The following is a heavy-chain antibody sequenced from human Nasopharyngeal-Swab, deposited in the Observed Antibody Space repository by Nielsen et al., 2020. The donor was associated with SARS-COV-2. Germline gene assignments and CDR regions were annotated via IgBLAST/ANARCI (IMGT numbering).Heavy chain of an antibody. CDR1: GYSFTNYW. V-gene: IGHV5-51*01. CDR3: ARFEHRFGPIDY. Sequence: GESLKISCKGSGYSFTNYWLGWVRPTPGKGLEWMGMIYAEDSDTRYSPSFQGQVTISADNSITTAYLQRGSLQASDTAMYYCARFEHRFGPIDYWGQGTLVTVSS. J-gene: IGHJ4*02. CDR2: IYAEDSDT. D-gene: IGHD3-16*01.